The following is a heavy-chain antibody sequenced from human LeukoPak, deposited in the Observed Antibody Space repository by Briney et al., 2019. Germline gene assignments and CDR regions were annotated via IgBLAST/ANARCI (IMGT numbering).Heavy chain of an antibody. D-gene: IGHD5-18*01. Sequence: GGSLRLSCAASGFTFSSYSMNWVRQAPGKGLEWVSSISSSSSYIYYADSVKGRFTISRVNAKNSLYLQMNSLRAEDTAVYYCARDEPSPLYSYGQPDYWGQGTLVTVSS. J-gene: IGHJ4*02. CDR2: ISSSSSYI. V-gene: IGHV3-21*01. CDR3: ARDEPSPLYSYGQPDY. CDR1: GFTFSSYS.